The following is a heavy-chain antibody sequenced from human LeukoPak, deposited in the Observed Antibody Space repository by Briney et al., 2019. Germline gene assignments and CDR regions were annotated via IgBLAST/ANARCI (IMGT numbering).Heavy chain of an antibody. CDR3: MGSGWYGHDY. Sequence: GGSLGLSCAASGFTFSSYWMSWVRQAPGKGLEWVANIKQDGSEKYYVDSVKGRFTISRDNSKNTLYLQMNSLRAEDTAVYYCMGSGWYGHDYWGQGTLVTVSS. J-gene: IGHJ4*02. D-gene: IGHD6-19*01. CDR1: GFTFSSYW. CDR2: IKQDGSEK. V-gene: IGHV3-7*03.